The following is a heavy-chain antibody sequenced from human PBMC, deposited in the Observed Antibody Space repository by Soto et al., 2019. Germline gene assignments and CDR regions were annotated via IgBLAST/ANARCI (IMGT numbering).Heavy chain of an antibody. CDR3: ARRITMVRGPYYYGLDV. V-gene: IGHV3-48*02. Sequence: LSCAASGFTFSSHAMNWVRQAPGKGLEWVSFISSTSSTKNYADSVKGRFTISRDNAKNSLYLQMSSLRDEDTAVYYCARRITMVRGPYYYGLDVWGQGTTVTVSS. D-gene: IGHD3-10*01. CDR1: GFTFSSHA. J-gene: IGHJ6*02. CDR2: ISSTSSTK.